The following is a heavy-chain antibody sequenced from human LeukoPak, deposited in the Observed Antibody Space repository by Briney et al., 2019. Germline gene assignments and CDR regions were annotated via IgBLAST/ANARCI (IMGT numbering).Heavy chain of an antibody. J-gene: IGHJ4*02. CDR1: GGSISSSSYY. CDR3: TSEAYYFDY. V-gene: IGHV4-39*01. Sequence: PSETLSLTCTVSGGSISSSSYYWGWIRQPPGKGLEWIGSIYYSGSTYYNPSLKSPVTISVDTSKNQFSLKLSSVTAADTAVYYCTSEAYYFDYWGQGTLVTVSS. CDR2: IYYSGST.